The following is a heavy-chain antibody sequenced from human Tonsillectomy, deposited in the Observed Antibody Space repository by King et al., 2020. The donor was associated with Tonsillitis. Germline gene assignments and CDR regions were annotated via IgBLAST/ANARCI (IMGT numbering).Heavy chain of an antibody. CDR1: GYTFTSYY. Sequence: QVQLVESGAEVKKPGASVKVSCKASGYTFTSYYMHWVRQAPGQGLEWMGIINPSGGSTSYAQKFQGRVTMTRDTSTSTVYMELSSLRSEDTAVYYCARANHDYDSSGQDPWYFDLWGRGTLVTVSS. D-gene: IGHD3-22*01. CDR3: ARANHDYDSSGQDPWYFDL. J-gene: IGHJ2*01. CDR2: INPSGGST. V-gene: IGHV1-46*01.